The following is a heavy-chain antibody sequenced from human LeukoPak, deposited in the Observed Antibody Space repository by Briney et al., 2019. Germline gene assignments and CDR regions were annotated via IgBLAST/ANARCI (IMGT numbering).Heavy chain of an antibody. CDR1: GGTFSSYA. Sequence: GASVKVSCKASGGTFSSYAISWVRQAPGQGLEWMGGIIPIFGTANYAQKFQGRVTITTDESTSTAYMELSSLRSEDTAVYYCAGGLWYSSSTRGGTYFDYWGQGTLVTVSS. D-gene: IGHD6-6*01. J-gene: IGHJ4*02. CDR2: IIPIFGTA. CDR3: AGGLWYSSSTRGGTYFDY. V-gene: IGHV1-69*05.